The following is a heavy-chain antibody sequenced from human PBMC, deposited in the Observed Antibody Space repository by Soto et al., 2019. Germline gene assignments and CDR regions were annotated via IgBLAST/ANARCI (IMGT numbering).Heavy chain of an antibody. Sequence: SETLSLTCAVSGYSISSGYYWGWIRQPPGQGLEWIGTIYHSGRTDYNPSLKSRVIISVDTSKNQFSLRLSSVTAADTAVYYCARHVPLGYCSGGSCDTDYFDYWGQGTLVTVS. CDR1: GYSISSGYY. V-gene: IGHV4-38-2*01. J-gene: IGHJ4*02. CDR3: ARHVPLGYCSGGSCDTDYFDY. CDR2: IYHSGRT. D-gene: IGHD2-15*01.